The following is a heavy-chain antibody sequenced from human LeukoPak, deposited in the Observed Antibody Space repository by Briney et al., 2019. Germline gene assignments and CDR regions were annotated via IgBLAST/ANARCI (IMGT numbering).Heavy chain of an antibody. D-gene: IGHD1/OR15-1a*01. CDR1: GGSIDSFY. CDR3: ARGYGTYIPLDY. J-gene: IGHJ4*02. Sequence: SETLSLTCTVSGGSIDSFYGTWLRQPPGKGLEWIGYVYYSGSTNYNPSLRGRLTMSVDRSKNQFSLKLTSVSAADTAVYYCARGYGTYIPLDYWGQGALVTVSS. CDR2: VYYSGST. V-gene: IGHV4-59*01.